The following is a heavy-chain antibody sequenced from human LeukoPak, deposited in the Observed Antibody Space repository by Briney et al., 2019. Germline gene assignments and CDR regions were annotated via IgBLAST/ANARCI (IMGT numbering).Heavy chain of an antibody. V-gene: IGHV1-69*13. CDR3: ARGKIAAVQPTF. D-gene: IGHD6-13*01. CDR1: GGTFSSYA. CDR2: IIPIFGTA. J-gene: IGHJ3*01. Sequence: SVKVSCKASGGTFSSYAISWVRQAPGQGLEWMGGIIPIFGTANYAQKFQGRVTITADESTSTAYMELSRLRSEDTAVYYCARGKIAAVQPTFWGQGTMVTVSS.